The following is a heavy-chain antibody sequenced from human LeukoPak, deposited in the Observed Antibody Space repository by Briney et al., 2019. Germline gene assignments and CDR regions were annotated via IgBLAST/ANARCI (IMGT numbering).Heavy chain of an antibody. CDR3: AREYYDILTGYNWFDP. CDR2: INPNSGGT. CDR1: GYTFTGYY. Sequence: ASVKVSCKASGYTFTGYYMHWVRQAPGQGLEWMGWINPNSGGTNYAQKFQGRVTMTRDTSISTAYMELSRLRSDDTAVYYCAREYYDILTGYNWFDPWGQGTLVTVSS. V-gene: IGHV1-2*02. J-gene: IGHJ5*02. D-gene: IGHD3-9*01.